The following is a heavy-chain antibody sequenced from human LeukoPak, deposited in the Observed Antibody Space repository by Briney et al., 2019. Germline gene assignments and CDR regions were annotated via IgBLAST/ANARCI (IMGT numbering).Heavy chain of an antibody. J-gene: IGHJ4*02. Sequence: GGSLRLSCAASGFTFTTYNMNWVRQAPGTGLEWVSSITSSSSYTFYADSVKGRLTISRDNAKNSLYLQMNSLRAEDTAVYYCARDRYASYWGQGTLVTVSS. D-gene: IGHD2-2*01. CDR1: GFTFTTYN. CDR3: ARDRYASY. CDR2: ITSSSSYT. V-gene: IGHV3-21*01.